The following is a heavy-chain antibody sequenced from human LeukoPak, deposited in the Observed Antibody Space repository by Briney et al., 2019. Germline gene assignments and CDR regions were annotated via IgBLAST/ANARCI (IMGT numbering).Heavy chain of an antibody. CDR2: IYDSGST. V-gene: IGHV4-38-2*02. CDR3: TRHNIIRGPREWFDP. CDR1: GYSISSGYY. D-gene: IGHD3-10*01. Sequence: SETLSLTCSVSGYSISSGYYWGWIRQSPGKGLEWIGSIYDSGSTYYNPSLKSRVTISVDTSKNQFSLKLSSVTAADTAVYYCTRHNIIRGPREWFDPWGQGTLVTVSS. J-gene: IGHJ5*02.